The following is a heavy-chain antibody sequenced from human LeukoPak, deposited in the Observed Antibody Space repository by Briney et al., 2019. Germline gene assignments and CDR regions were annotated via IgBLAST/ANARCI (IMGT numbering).Heavy chain of an antibody. CDR2: ISGSGGNT. CDR3: AKDNSSAPGYFQH. Sequence: PGGSLRLSCAASGFTFSSYAMSWVRQAPGKGLEWVSAISGSGGNTYYADSVKGRFTISRDNSKNTLYLQMNSLRAEDTAVYYCAKDNSSAPGYFQHWGQGTLVTVSS. V-gene: IGHV3-23*01. J-gene: IGHJ1*01. CDR1: GFTFSSYA. D-gene: IGHD4-23*01.